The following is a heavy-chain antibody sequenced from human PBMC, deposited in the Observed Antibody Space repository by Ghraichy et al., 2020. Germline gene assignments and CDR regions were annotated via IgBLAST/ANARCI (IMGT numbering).Heavy chain of an antibody. CDR2: IRSKANSYAT. Sequence: GGSLRLSCAASGFTFSGSAMHWVRQASGKGLEWVGRIRSKANSYATAYAASVKGRFTISRDDSKNTAYLQMNSLKTEDTAVYYCTRLDSGSYYGPGGWGQGTLVTVSS. J-gene: IGHJ4*02. CDR1: GFTFSGSA. V-gene: IGHV3-73*01. CDR3: TRLDSGSYYGPGG. D-gene: IGHD1-26*01.